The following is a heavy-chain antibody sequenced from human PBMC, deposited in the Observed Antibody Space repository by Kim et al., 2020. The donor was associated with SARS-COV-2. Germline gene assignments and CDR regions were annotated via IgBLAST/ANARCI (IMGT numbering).Heavy chain of an antibody. D-gene: IGHD2-21*01. Sequence: GGSLRLSCAASGFTCSDHYMDWVRQAPGKGLEWVGRTKNKANSYTTEYGASVKGRFTISRDDSKNSVFLQMNSLKTEDTAGYDCASNSIAIIPPALDVWG. CDR1: GFTCSDHY. CDR3: ASNSIAIIPPALDV. V-gene: IGHV3-72*01. J-gene: IGHJ6*01. CDR2: TKNKANSYTT.